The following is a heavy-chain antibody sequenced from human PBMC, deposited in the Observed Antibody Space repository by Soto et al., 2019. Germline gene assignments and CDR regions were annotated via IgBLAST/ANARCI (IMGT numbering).Heavy chain of an antibody. J-gene: IGHJ5*02. Sequence: VQLQESGPGLVTPSQTLSLTCTVFGGSVSIGDYLWSWIRQRPGKGLEWIGYIHDSGNTYYNPSLRIRVTISLDTSKNQFSLKVTSMTAADTAVYFCARAGGGDSGDYASLFDRWGQGNLVTVSS. CDR2: IHDSGNT. CDR1: GGSVSIGDYL. V-gene: IGHV4-30-4*01. D-gene: IGHD4-17*01. CDR3: ARAGGGDSGDYASLFDR.